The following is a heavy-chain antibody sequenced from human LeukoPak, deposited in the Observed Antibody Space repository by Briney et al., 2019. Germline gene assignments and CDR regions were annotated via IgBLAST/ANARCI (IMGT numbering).Heavy chain of an antibody. D-gene: IGHD3-16*01. V-gene: IGHV3-73*01. J-gene: IGHJ4*02. CDR1: GFNFSGSA. Sequence: PGGSLRLSCVTSGFNFSGSAMHWVRQASGKGLEWVGRIRGKPSNYETTYTASMKDRFTISRDNSTNTAYLQMNGLKTKDMAVYDCRGALGYWGQGALATVSS. CDR3: RGALGY. CDR2: IRGKPSNYET.